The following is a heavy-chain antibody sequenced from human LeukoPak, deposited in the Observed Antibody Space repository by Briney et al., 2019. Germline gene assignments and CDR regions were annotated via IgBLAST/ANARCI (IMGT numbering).Heavy chain of an antibody. J-gene: IGHJ4*02. CDR2: INHSGST. D-gene: IGHD3-10*01. Sequence: GSLRLSCAASGFTFSSYAMSWVRQPPGKGLEWIGEINHSGSTNYNPSLKSRVTISVDTSKNQFSLKLSSVTAADTAVYYCARRNSPRYYYGSGSYFDYWGQGTLVTVSS. V-gene: IGHV4-34*01. CDR1: GFTFSSYA. CDR3: ARRNSPRYYYGSGSYFDY.